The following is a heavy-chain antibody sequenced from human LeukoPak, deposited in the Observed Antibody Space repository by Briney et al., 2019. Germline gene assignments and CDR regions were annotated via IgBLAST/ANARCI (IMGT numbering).Heavy chain of an antibody. CDR2: ISYDGSNK. D-gene: IGHD6-19*01. J-gene: IGHJ4*02. Sequence: GGSLRLSCAASGFTFSSYAMHWVRQAPGKGLEWVAVISYDGSNKYYADSVKGRFTISRDNSKNTLYLQMNSLRAEDTAVYYCGAVAGTGDYWGQGTLVTVSS. CDR3: GAVAGTGDY. CDR1: GFTFSSYA. V-gene: IGHV3-30*04.